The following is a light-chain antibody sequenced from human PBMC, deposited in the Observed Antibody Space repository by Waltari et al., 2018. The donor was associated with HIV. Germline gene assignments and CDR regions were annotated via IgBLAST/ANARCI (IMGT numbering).Light chain of an antibody. CDR3: AAWDASLHVV. Sequence: QSVLTQPPSASGTLGQGVTISCFGSSSKLGTNTVNWYQHLPGAAPKLIIFRNHQRPSGVPDRFSGSQSGTSAFLTITGLLPGDEATYYCAAWDASLHVVFGGGTQLTVL. J-gene: IGLJ2*01. CDR2: RNH. V-gene: IGLV1-44*01. CDR1: SSKLGTNT.